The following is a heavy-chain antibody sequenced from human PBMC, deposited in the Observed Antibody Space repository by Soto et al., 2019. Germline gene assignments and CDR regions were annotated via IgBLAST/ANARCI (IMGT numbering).Heavy chain of an antibody. CDR1: GFTFTSSA. V-gene: IGHV1-58*01. J-gene: IGHJ6*02. Sequence: SGKVSCKASGFTFTSSAVQWVRQARVQRLEWIGWIVVGSGNTNYAQKFQERVTITRDMSTSTAYMELSSLRSEDTAVYYCAADPHGYGEQYYYYGMDVWGQGTTVTVSS. CDR2: IVVGSGNT. CDR3: AADPHGYGEQYYYYGMDV. D-gene: IGHD4-17*01.